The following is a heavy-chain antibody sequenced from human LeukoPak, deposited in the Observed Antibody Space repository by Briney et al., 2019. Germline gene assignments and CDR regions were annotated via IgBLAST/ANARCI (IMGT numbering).Heavy chain of an antibody. Sequence: GGSLRLSCAASGFRFGGSTISWVRQAPGKGLQWVSSISDSGNTYYAESLKGRITVSRDNAKNSLFLQMNSLRVDDTAVYYCARDASIGLDVWGHGTTVTVSS. D-gene: IGHD3-9*01. V-gene: IGHV3-21*01. CDR3: ARDASIGLDV. CDR2: ISDSGNT. CDR1: GFRFGGST. J-gene: IGHJ6*02.